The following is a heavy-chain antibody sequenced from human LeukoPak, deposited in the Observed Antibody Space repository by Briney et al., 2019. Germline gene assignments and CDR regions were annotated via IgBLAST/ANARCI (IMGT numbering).Heavy chain of an antibody. CDR3: ARERDSSSSSAY. J-gene: IGHJ4*02. D-gene: IGHD6-13*01. CDR1: GYALTRYS. V-gene: IGHV1-46*01. Sequence: ASVKVSCEASGYALTRYSMQWVRQAPGQGLEWMGVINPGGGSTNYAQKFQGKVTLTRDTPTSTVYMELSSLTSEDTAVYYCARERDSSSSSAYWGQGTLVTVSS. CDR2: INPGGGST.